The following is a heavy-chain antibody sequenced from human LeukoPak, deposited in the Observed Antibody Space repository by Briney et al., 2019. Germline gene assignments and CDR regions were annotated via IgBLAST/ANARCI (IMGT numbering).Heavy chain of an antibody. D-gene: IGHD1-26*01. CDR2: ISWNSGSI. CDR1: GFTFDDYG. CDR3: AKDLYSGSYYNAFDI. Sequence: GGSLRLSCAASGFTFDDYGMSWVRQAPGKGLEWVSGISWNSGSIGYADSVKGRFTISRDNAKNSLYLQMNSLRAEDMALYYCAKDLYSGSYYNAFDIWGQGTMVTVSS. J-gene: IGHJ3*02. V-gene: IGHV3-9*03.